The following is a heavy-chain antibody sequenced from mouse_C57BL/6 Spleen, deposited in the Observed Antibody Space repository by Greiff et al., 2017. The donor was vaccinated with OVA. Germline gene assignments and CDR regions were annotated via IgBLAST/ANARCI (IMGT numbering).Heavy chain of an antibody. V-gene: IGHV1-69*01. CDR2: IDPSDSYT. CDR3: ARSSDYYGSRSWFAY. Sequence: VKLQQPGAELVMPGASVKLSCKASGYTFTSYWMHWVKQRPGQGLEWIGEIDPSDSYTNYNQKFKGKSTLTVDKSSSTAYMQLSSLTSEDSAVYYCARSSDYYGSRSWFAYWGQGTLVTVSA. J-gene: IGHJ3*01. D-gene: IGHD1-1*01. CDR1: GYTFTSYW.